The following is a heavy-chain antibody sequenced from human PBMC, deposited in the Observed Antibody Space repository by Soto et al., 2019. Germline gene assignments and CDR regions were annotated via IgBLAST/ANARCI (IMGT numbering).Heavy chain of an antibody. CDR2: IYYSGST. Sequence: PSETLSLTCTVSGGTISSYYWSWIRQPPGKGLEWIGYIYYSGSTNYNPSLKSRVTISVDTSKNQFSLKLSSVTAADTAMYYCARRVKYGSGRTPAYYFDFWGQRTLVTVSS. CDR1: GGTISSYY. V-gene: IGHV4-59*01. CDR3: ARRVKYGSGRTPAYYFDF. D-gene: IGHD3-10*01. J-gene: IGHJ4*02.